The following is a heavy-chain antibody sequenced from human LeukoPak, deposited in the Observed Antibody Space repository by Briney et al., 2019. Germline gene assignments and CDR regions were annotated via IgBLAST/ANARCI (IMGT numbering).Heavy chain of an antibody. J-gene: IGHJ6*03. V-gene: IGHV4-34*01. CDR1: GGSFSGYY. CDR2: INHSGST. D-gene: IGHD3-9*01. Sequence: SETLSLTCAVYGGSFSGYYWSWIRQPPGKGLEWIGEINHSGSTNYNPPLKSRVTISVDTSKNQFSLKLSSVTAADTAVYYCASGPRILTGYGRYYYYYMDVWGKGTTVTVSS. CDR3: ASGPRILTGYGRYYYYYMDV.